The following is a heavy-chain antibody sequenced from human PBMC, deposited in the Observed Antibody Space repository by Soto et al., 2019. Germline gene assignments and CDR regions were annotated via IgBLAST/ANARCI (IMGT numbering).Heavy chain of an antibody. Sequence: GGSLRLSCAASGFTFSSYAMSWVRQAPGKGLEWVSAISGSGGSTYYADSVKGRFTISRDNSKNTLYLQMNSLRAEDTAVYYCAKDLAYYDFWSGYGRFDYWGQGTLVIVSS. CDR3: AKDLAYYDFWSGYGRFDY. CDR1: GFTFSSYA. CDR2: ISGSGGST. V-gene: IGHV3-23*01. J-gene: IGHJ4*02. D-gene: IGHD3-3*01.